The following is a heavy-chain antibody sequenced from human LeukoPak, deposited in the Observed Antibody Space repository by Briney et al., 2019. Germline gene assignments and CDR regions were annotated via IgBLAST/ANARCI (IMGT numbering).Heavy chain of an antibody. CDR1: GYTFTSYY. Sequence: ASVKVSCKASGYTFTSYYMHWVRQAPGQGLEWMGIINPSGGSTSYAQKFQGRVTMTRDTSTSTVYMELSSLRSEDTAVYYCARDRSGRPVDSSGYCAFPGYWGQGTLVTVSS. CDR3: ARDRSGRPVDSSGYCAFPGY. D-gene: IGHD3-22*01. V-gene: IGHV1-46*01. J-gene: IGHJ4*02. CDR2: INPSGGST.